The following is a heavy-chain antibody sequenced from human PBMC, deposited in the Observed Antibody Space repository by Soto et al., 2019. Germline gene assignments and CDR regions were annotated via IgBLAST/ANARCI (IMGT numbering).Heavy chain of an antibody. V-gene: IGHV4-31*03. D-gene: IGHD5-18*01. CDR1: DGSISSSAYY. J-gene: IGHJ4*02. Sequence: SETMSLTSTVSDGSISSSAYYWSWIRQHPGKGLEWIGYISHSGSTYYNPSLKSRVIISVDTSKNQFSLSLTSVTAADTAVYYCAREYTYGSNFFDCWGQGALVTVSS. CDR2: ISHSGST. CDR3: AREYTYGSNFFDC.